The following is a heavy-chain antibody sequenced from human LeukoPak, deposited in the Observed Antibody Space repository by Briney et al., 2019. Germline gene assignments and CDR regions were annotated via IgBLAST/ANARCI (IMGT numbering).Heavy chain of an antibody. CDR3: ARDPGYSGYDFDTFDY. V-gene: IGHV3-30-3*01. CDR2: ISYDGSNK. Sequence: GGSLRLSCVASGFTFSSYAMHWVRQAPGKGLEWVAVISYDGSNKYYADSVKGRFTISRDNSKNTLYLQMNSLRAEDTAVYYCARDPGYSGYDFDTFDYWGQGTLVTVSS. D-gene: IGHD5-12*01. CDR1: GFTFSSYA. J-gene: IGHJ4*02.